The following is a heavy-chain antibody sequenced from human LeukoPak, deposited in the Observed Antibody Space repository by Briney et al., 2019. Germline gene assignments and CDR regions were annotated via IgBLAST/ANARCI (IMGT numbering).Heavy chain of an antibody. Sequence: SETLSLTCTVSGGSIGKYYWSWIRQPPGKGLEWIAYIYYTGSTNYNPSLESRVTISVHTSKNQFSLNLSSVTAADTAMYYCARDPDAAHYFDYWSQGTLVTVSS. V-gene: IGHV4-59*01. CDR2: IYYTGST. J-gene: IGHJ4*02. CDR3: ARDPDAAHYFDY. D-gene: IGHD6-25*01. CDR1: GGSIGKYY.